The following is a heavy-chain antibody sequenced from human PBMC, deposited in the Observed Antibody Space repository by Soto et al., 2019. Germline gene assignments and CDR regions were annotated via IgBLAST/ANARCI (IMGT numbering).Heavy chain of an antibody. D-gene: IGHD2-21*01. Sequence: QVHLVEPGGGLVKPGGSLILSCAASGFTFSAYYMVCVRKAPGKGLEWLSYISNVGATVYYADSVKGRFTNSRDNGKNSMFLQTHSLTAEDTAVYYCSRCLLGEGDAFDIWGRGTPVTVSS. V-gene: IGHV3-11*01. J-gene: IGHJ3*02. CDR1: GFTFSAYY. CDR2: ISNVGATV. CDR3: SRCLLGEGDAFDI.